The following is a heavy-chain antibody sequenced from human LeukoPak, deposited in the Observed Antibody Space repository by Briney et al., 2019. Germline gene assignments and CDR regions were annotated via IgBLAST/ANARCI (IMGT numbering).Heavy chain of an antibody. J-gene: IGHJ4*02. V-gene: IGHV3-66*01. CDR3: ARVSGSYTSFDY. CDR1: GFTVSSNY. D-gene: IGHD1-26*01. CDR2: IYSGGST. Sequence: QSGGSLRLSCAASGFTVSSNYMSWVRQAPGKGLESVSVIYSGGSTYYADSVKGRFTISRDNSKNTLYLQMNSLRAEDTAVYYCARVSGSYTSFDYWGQGTLVTVSS.